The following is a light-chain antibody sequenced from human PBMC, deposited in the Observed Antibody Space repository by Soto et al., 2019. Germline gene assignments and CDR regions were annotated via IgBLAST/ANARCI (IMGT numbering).Light chain of an antibody. J-gene: IGLJ1*01. CDR2: GVN. CDR3: TSFASSTHYV. CDR1: SSDVGSYNR. Sequence: QSVLTQPPSVSGSPGQSVTISCTGTSSDVGSYNRVSWYQQSPGIAPKLMVSGVNNRPSGVPDRFSGSKSGNTASLTISGLQAEDEADYYCTSFASSTHYVFGTGTKVTVL. V-gene: IGLV2-18*02.